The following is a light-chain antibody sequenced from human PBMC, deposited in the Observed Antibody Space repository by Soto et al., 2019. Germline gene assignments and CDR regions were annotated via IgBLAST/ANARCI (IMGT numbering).Light chain of an antibody. Sequence: EIVLTQSPGNLSLSPGERGTLSCRANQSVSSNYLAWYQQKPGQAPRLLIYGASSRATGIPDRFSGSGSGTDFTLTISRLEPEDFAVYYCQQYGSSHTFGQGTKLEIK. V-gene: IGKV3-20*01. CDR1: QSVSSNY. CDR2: GAS. CDR3: QQYGSSHT. J-gene: IGKJ2*01.